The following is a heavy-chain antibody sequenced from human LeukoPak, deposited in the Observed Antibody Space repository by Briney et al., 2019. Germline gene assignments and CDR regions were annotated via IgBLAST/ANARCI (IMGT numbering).Heavy chain of an antibody. CDR1: GFTFSSYA. CDR2: ISSSGNHI. D-gene: IGHD4/OR15-4a*01. CDR3: ARIPNSANFPNWFDP. Sequence: GGSLRLSCAASGFTFSSYAMSWFRQAPGKGLEWVSSISSSGNHIYYADSVKGRFTISRDNAKNSLYLQMNSLRAEDTAVYYCARIPNSANFPNWFDPWGQGTLVTVSS. J-gene: IGHJ5*02. V-gene: IGHV3-21*01.